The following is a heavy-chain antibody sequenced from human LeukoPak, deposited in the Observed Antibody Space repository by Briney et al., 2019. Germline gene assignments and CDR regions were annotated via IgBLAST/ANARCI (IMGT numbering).Heavy chain of an antibody. Sequence: SETLSLTCAVYGGSFSSYYWSWIRQPAGKGLEWIGRIYTSGSTNYNPSLKSRVTMSVDTSKNQFSLKLSSVTAADTAVYYCARVTYYYDSSGYVLDPWGQGTLVTVSS. CDR2: IYTSGST. CDR3: ARVTYYYDSSGYVLDP. V-gene: IGHV4-59*10. D-gene: IGHD3-22*01. J-gene: IGHJ5*02. CDR1: GGSFSSYY.